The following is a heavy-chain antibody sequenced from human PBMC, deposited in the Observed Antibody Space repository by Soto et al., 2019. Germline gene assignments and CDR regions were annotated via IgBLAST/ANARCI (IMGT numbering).Heavy chain of an antibody. J-gene: IGHJ3*02. CDR3: ARTYYDYIWGSYRNDAFDI. CDR2: IYYSGST. CDR1: GGSISSGGYY. D-gene: IGHD3-16*02. Sequence: SETLSLTCTVSGGSISSGGYYWSWIRQHPGKGLEWIGYIYYSGSTYYNPSLKSRVTISVDTSKNQFSLKLSSVTAADTAVYYCARTYYDYIWGSYRNDAFDIWGQGTMVTVS. V-gene: IGHV4-31*03.